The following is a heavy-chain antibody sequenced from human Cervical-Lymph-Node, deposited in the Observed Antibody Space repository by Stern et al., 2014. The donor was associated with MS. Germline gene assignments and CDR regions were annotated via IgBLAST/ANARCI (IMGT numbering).Heavy chain of an antibody. CDR2: ISSSGSTI. D-gene: IGHD6-19*01. V-gene: IGHV3-11*01. J-gene: IGHJ4*02. Sequence: VQLVESGGGLVKPGGSLRLSCAASGFTFSDYYMSWIRQAPGKGLEWVSYISSSGSTIYYADSVKGRFNISRANAKHSPILQMNSLRAEDTAVYYCARDSPSWGWCFDYWGQGTLVTVSS. CDR3: ARDSPSWGWCFDY. CDR1: GFTFSDYY.